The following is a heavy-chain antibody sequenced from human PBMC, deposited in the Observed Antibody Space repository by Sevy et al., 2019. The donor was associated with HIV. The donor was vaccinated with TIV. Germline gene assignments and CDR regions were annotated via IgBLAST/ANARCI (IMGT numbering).Heavy chain of an antibody. J-gene: IGHJ4*02. Sequence: SETLSLTCTVSGGSISSDYWSWIRQPPGKRLEWIGYIDYSGSTNYNPSLKSRVTISGDMSKSQFSLNRTSVTAADTAVYYCARVLSGRFYFDNWGQGTLVTVSS. CDR2: IDYSGST. CDR3: ARVLSGRFYFDN. CDR1: GGSISSDY. V-gene: IGHV4-59*01. D-gene: IGHD1-26*01.